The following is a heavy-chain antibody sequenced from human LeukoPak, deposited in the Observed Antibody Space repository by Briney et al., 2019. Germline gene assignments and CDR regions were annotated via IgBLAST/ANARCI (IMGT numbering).Heavy chain of an antibody. J-gene: IGHJ4*02. V-gene: IGHV3-53*01. CDR3: ANLPRGDY. Sequence: GGSLRLSCAASGITVSSNYMTWVRQAPGKGLEWVSIIYSSGSTYYADSLKGRFTIARDNPKNTVYLQMSSLRVEDTAVYYCANLPRGDYWDQGTLVTVSS. CDR2: IYSSGST. CDR1: GITVSSNY. D-gene: IGHD3-10*01.